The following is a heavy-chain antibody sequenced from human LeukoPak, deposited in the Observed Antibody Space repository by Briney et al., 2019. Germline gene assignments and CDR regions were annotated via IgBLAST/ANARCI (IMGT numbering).Heavy chain of an antibody. J-gene: IGHJ4*02. CDR1: GFTFSSYA. CDR3: ATXSSSWYIDQ. V-gene: IGHV3-23*01. Sequence: PGGSLRLSCAAFGFTFSSYAMTWVRQAPGKGLQWVSDISGNGYSIYYADSLKVRFTISRDNSKDTLYLQMNSLRAGDTAVYYCATXSSSWYIDQWGQGNLVTVSS. D-gene: IGHD6-13*01. CDR2: ISGNGYSI.